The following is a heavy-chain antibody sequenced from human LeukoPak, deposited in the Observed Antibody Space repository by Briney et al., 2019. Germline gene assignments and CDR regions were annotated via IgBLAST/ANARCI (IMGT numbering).Heavy chain of an antibody. CDR1: GFTFSSYA. CDR2: ISSNGDST. Sequence: PGGSLTLSCAASGFTFSSYALHWVRQAPGKGLEYVSAISSNGDSTHYADSVKGRFSISRDNSKNTLYLHMSSLRAEDTAVYCCVKGVGDGYNYGQYYYYYGMDVWGLGTTVTVSS. J-gene: IGHJ6*02. D-gene: IGHD5-24*01. CDR3: VKGVGDGYNYGQYYYYYGMDV. V-gene: IGHV3-64D*06.